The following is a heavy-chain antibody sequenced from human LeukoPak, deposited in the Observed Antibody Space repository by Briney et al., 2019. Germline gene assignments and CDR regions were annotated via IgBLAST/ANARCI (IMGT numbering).Heavy chain of an antibody. CDR3: ARRTYYDTLTGYKYWYFDL. D-gene: IGHD3-9*01. Sequence: SETLSLTCTVSGGSISSYYWSWVRQPPGKGLQWIGYINYSGNSDYNPSLQSRVTMSVDTSKNQFSLKLNSLTAADTAVYYCARRTYYDTLTGYKYWYFDLWGRGTLVTVSS. J-gene: IGHJ2*01. CDR1: GGSISSYY. CDR2: INYSGNS. V-gene: IGHV4-59*01.